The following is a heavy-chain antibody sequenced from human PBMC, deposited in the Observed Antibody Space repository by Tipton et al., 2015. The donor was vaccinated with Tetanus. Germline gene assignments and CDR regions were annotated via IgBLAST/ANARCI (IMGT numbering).Heavy chain of an antibody. D-gene: IGHD2-2*01. CDR1: GASINAGGYL. Sequence: TLSLTCTVSGASINAGGYLWTWVRQRPGKGLEWIGYVYYNGNTHYNPALKSRVTISVDTSKNQFSLKLSSVTAADTAIYYCAREVPAAGHFDSWGQGTLVTVSS. V-gene: IGHV4-61*08. CDR3: AREVPAAGHFDS. CDR2: VYYNGNT. J-gene: IGHJ4*02.